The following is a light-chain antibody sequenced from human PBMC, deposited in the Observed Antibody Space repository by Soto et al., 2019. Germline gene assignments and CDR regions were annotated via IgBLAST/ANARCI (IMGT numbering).Light chain of an antibody. J-gene: IGKJ1*01. CDR1: QDIRND. V-gene: IGKV1-6*01. Sequence: AIQMTQSPSSLSASVGDRVTITCRASQDIRNDLGWYQEKVGQAPKLLIYDASNLQSGVPSRFSGSGSGTDFTLTISSLLPEDFATYYCLQDYNYPWTFGQGTKVEI. CDR2: DAS. CDR3: LQDYNYPWT.